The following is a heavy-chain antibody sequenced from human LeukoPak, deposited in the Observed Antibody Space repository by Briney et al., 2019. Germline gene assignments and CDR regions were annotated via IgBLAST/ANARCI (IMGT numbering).Heavy chain of an antibody. J-gene: IGHJ4*02. D-gene: IGHD3-10*01. CDR2: IYYSGST. CDR3: XRHSDYGSGSYYNPVFDY. CDR1: GGSISSSSYY. Sequence: SETLSLTCTVSGGSISSSSYYWGWIRQPPGKGLEWIGSIYYSGSTYYNPSLKSRVTISVDTSKNQFSLKLSSVTAADTAVYYCXRHSDYGSGSYYNPVFDYWGQGTLVTVSS. V-gene: IGHV4-39*01.